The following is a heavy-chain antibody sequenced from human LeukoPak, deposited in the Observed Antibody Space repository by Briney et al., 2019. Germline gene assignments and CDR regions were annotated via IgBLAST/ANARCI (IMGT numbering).Heavy chain of an antibody. D-gene: IGHD4-11*01. J-gene: IGHJ6*03. Sequence: PSETLSFTCTVSGGSISSYYWSWIRQPPGKGLEWIGYIYYSGSTNYNSSLKSRVTISVDTSKNQFSLKLNSVTAADTAVYYCARGPTVGDMDVWGKGTTVTVSS. V-gene: IGHV4-59*01. CDR2: IYYSGST. CDR1: GGSISSYY. CDR3: ARGPTVGDMDV.